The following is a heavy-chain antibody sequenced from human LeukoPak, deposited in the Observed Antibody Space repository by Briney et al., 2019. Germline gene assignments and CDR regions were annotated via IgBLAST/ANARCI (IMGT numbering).Heavy chain of an antibody. CDR2: ISYSGST. J-gene: IGHJ4*03. D-gene: IGHD3-16*02. CDR1: GGSINSYY. Sequence: SETLSLTCTVSGGSINSYYWSWIRQPPGKALEWIGFISYSGSTTYNPSLKSRVTISLDTSKNQFSLNLSSVTGADTAVYHCARGGPGGGYHYYLDYWGQGTTVTVSS. V-gene: IGHV4-59*01. CDR3: ARGGPGGGYHYYLDY.